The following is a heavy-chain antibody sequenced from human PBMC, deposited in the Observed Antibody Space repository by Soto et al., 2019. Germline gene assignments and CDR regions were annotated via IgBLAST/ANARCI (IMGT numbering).Heavy chain of an antibody. J-gene: IGHJ6*02. Sequence: SQTLSLTCAISGDSVSSNSAAWNWIRQSPSRGLEWLGRTCYRSKWYNDYAVSVKSRITINPDTSKNQFSLQLNSVTPEDTAVYYCASVRVVAAPANHYYYYGMDVWGQGTTVTVS. D-gene: IGHD2-15*01. CDR3: ASVRVVAAPANHYYYYGMDV. CDR1: GDSVSSNSAA. CDR2: TCYRSKWYN. V-gene: IGHV6-1*01.